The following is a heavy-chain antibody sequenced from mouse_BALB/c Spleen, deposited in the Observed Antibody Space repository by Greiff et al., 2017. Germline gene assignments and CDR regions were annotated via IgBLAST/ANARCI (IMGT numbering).Heavy chain of an antibody. D-gene: IGHD2-1*01. J-gene: IGHJ3*01. V-gene: IGHV5-17*02. CDR2: ISSGSSTI. CDR1: GFTFSSFG. Sequence: EVKLVESGGGLVQPGGSRKLSCAASGFTFSSFGMHWVRQAPEKGLEWVAYISSGSSTIYYADTVKGRFTISRDNPKNTLFLQMTSLRSEDTAMYYCARRDGNYPFAYWGQGTLVTVSA. CDR3: ARRDGNYPFAY.